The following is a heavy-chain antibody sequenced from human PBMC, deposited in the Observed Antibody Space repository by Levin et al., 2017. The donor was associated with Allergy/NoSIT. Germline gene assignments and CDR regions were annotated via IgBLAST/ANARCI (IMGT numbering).Heavy chain of an antibody. J-gene: IGHJ4*02. CDR1: GYTFTSYG. D-gene: IGHD3-10*01. V-gene: IGHV1-18*01. Sequence: AASVKVSCKASGYTFTSYGISWVRQAPGQGLEWMGWISAYNGNTNYAQKLQGRVTMTTDTSTSTAYMELRSLRSDDTAVYYCARVGRRSVWFGSRPGAFDYWGQGTLVTVSS. CDR2: ISAYNGNT. CDR3: ARVGRRSVWFGSRPGAFDY.